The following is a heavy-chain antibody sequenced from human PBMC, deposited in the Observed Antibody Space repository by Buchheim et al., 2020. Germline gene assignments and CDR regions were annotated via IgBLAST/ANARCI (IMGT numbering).Heavy chain of an antibody. Sequence: QVQLVESGGGVVQPGRSLRLFCAASGFSFSSNAMHWVRQARGKGVEWVAVISYDGSDKYYADSVKGRFTVSRDKSKNTLYLQMNSLRVEDTAVYYCAREVDGLDYWGQGTL. J-gene: IGHJ4*02. CDR3: AREVDGLDY. CDR2: ISYDGSDK. D-gene: IGHD5-24*01. V-gene: IGHV3-30*01. CDR1: GFSFSSNA.